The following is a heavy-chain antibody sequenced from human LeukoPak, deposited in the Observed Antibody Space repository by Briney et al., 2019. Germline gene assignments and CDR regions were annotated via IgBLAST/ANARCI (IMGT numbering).Heavy chain of an antibody. Sequence: GGSLRLSCAASGFTFSSYWMSWVRQAPGKGLEWVGRIKSKTDGGTTDYAAPVKGRFTISRDDSKSTLYLQMNSLKTEDTAVYYCTTYTIMVRGVTWGQGTLVTVSS. V-gene: IGHV3-15*01. CDR3: TTYTIMVRGVT. D-gene: IGHD3-10*01. J-gene: IGHJ5*02. CDR1: GFTFSSYW. CDR2: IKSKTDGGTT.